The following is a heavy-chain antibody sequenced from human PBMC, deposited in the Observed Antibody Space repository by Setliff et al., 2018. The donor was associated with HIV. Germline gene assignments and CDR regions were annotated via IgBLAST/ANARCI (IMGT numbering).Heavy chain of an antibody. CDR3: ARDLHANYHVVDI. J-gene: IGHJ3*02. V-gene: IGHV4-31*03. CDR2: VYYTGKT. Sequence: PSETLSLTCSVSGVSIVSGGFYFSWICHHPGKGLEWIGTVYYTGKTYYNPSLQSRLTMSADTSKNQLYLKINSVTAADTAVYFCARDLHANYHVVDIWGPGTMVTVSS. CDR1: GVSIVSGGFY. D-gene: IGHD2-15*01.